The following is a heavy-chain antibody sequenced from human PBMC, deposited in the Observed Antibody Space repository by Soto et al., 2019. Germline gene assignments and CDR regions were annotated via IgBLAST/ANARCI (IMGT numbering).Heavy chain of an antibody. V-gene: IGHV4-30-2*01. CDR1: GGSISSGGYS. CDR3: ARASEYYDSSGYYEYYFDY. J-gene: IGHJ4*02. Sequence: QLQLQESGSGLVKPSQTLSLTCAVSGGSISSGGYSWSWIRQPPGKGLEWIGYIYHSGSTYYNPSLKSRVTISVDRSKNQFSLKLSSMTAADTAVYYCARASEYYDSSGYYEYYFDYWGQGTLVTVSS. D-gene: IGHD3-22*01. CDR2: IYHSGST.